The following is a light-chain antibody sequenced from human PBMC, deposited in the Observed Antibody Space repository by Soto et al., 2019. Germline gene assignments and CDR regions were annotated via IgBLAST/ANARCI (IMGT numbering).Light chain of an antibody. CDR2: AVS. V-gene: IGLV2-14*01. J-gene: IGLJ1*01. Sequence: QSALTQPASVSGSPGQSITISCTGTSSDVGLYDYVSWYQQHPGKAPQLMIYAVSNRPSGLSNRFSASKSGNTASLFISGLQAEDEADYYCSSYTSDSSYVFGSGTTATVL. CDR3: SSYTSDSSYV. CDR1: SSDVGLYDY.